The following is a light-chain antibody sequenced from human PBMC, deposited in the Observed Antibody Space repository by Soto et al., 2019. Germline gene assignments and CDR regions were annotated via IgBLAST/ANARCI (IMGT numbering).Light chain of an antibody. Sequence: QSVLTQPPSASGAPGQRVTISCSGSSSNIGSNYVYCYQQLPGTAPKLLIYRNNQRPSGVPDRYPGSKSGTSASLAISGLRSEDEADYYCAAWDDSLSAYVIFGGGTKLTVL. V-gene: IGLV1-47*01. CDR2: RNN. CDR3: AAWDDSLSAYVI. CDR1: SSNIGSNY. J-gene: IGLJ2*01.